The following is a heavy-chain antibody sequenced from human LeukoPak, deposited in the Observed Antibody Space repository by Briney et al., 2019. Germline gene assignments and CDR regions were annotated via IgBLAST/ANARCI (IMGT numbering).Heavy chain of an antibody. CDR2: FDPEIGQT. D-gene: IGHD1-7*01. J-gene: IGHJ5*02. CDR1: GSTLTALT. CDR3: ATEGVNYFYH. V-gene: IGHV1-24*01. Sequence: GAAVKVSCKVSGSTLTALTICWVWLAPGKGLEWMGGFDPEIGQTIYAENLKARVIMTDDRSTDTASMELSSLTSADTAVYFCATEGVNYFYHWGQGTLVTVSS.